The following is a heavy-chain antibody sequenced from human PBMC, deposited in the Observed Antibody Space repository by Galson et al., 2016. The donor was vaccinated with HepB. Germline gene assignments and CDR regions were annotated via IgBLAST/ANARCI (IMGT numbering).Heavy chain of an antibody. V-gene: IGHV5-10-1*01. Sequence: QSGAEVKKPGESLWISCKGSGYSFSSYWNNWVRQMPGKGLEWMGKIDPTDSYTNYSPSFQGHVTISADKSISTAYLQWSSLKASETAMYYWARHFCDCTNGVCYGVCVFDPCGQGTLVTVSS. D-gene: IGHD2-8*01. CDR3: ARHFCDCTNGVCYGVCVFDP. CDR1: GYSFSSYW. J-gene: IGHJ5*02. CDR2: IDPTDSYT.